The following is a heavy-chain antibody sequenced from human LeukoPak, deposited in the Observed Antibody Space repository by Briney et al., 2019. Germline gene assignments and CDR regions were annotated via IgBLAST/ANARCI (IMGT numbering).Heavy chain of an antibody. CDR3: ARLRATSGYDLYH. CDR2: IYPADSDT. Sequence: GESLKISCQASGYSFTNYWIGWVRQMPGKGLEWMGIIYPADSDTRYSPSFQGQVTISADRSINTAYLQWNSLKASDTAIYYCARLRATSGYDLYHWGQGALVIVSS. CDR1: GYSFTNYW. V-gene: IGHV5-51*01. D-gene: IGHD5-12*01. J-gene: IGHJ5*02.